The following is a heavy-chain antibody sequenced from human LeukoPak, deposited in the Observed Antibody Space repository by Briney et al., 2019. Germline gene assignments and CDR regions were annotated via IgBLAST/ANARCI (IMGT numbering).Heavy chain of an antibody. CDR1: EFTFDNYA. Sequence: GGSLRLSCAASEFTFDNYAMSWVRQAPGKGLEWVSVISGSSGNTYYADSVKGRFTISRDNSKNTVYLQMNSLRAEDTAVYYCAKEGHLGYCSSISCYFDYWGQGTLVTVSS. V-gene: IGHV3-23*01. D-gene: IGHD2-2*01. CDR3: AKEGHLGYCSSISCYFDY. J-gene: IGHJ4*02. CDR2: ISGSSGNT.